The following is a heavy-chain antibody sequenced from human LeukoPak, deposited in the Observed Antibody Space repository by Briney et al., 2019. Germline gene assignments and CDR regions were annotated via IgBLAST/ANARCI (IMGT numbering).Heavy chain of an antibody. V-gene: IGHV3-30*02. CDR3: ARDSPLPGYCSGGSCQTFDY. CDR1: GFTFSSYG. D-gene: IGHD2-15*01. CDR2: IRYDGSNK. J-gene: IGHJ4*02. Sequence: GGSLRLSCAASGFTFSSYGMHWVRQAPGKGLEWVAFIRYDGSNKYYADSVKGRFTISRDNSKNTLYLQMNSLRAEDTAVYYCARDSPLPGYCSGGSCQTFDYWGQGTLVTVSS.